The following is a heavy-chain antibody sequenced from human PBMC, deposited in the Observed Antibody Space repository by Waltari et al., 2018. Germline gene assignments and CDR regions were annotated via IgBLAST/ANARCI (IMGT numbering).Heavy chain of an antibody. J-gene: IGHJ3*02. CDR2: INGDGSST. V-gene: IGHV3-74*01. Sequence: LVESGGGLVQPGGSLRLSCAASGFTFSSYWIHRARQVPGQGVVWVSRINGDGSSTTYAESVNGRFTISRDNAKNTLYLQMNSLRAEDTAVYYCVRRREVGATNRAFDIWGQGTMVTVSS. CDR1: GFTFSSYW. D-gene: IGHD1-26*01. CDR3: VRRREVGATNRAFDI.